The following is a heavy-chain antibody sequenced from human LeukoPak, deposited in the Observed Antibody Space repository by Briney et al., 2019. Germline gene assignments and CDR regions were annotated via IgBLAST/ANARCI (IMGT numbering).Heavy chain of an antibody. Sequence: PSETLSLTCAVSGCSISSSNWWGWIRQPPGKGLEWIGYIYYSGSIYYNPSLKSRVTMSVDTSKNQFSLKLSSVTAVDAAVYYCARTSSYYYYYMDVWGKGTTVTVSS. J-gene: IGHJ6*03. D-gene: IGHD2-2*01. V-gene: IGHV4-28*05. CDR1: GCSISSSNW. CDR3: ARTSSYYYYYMDV. CDR2: IYYSGSI.